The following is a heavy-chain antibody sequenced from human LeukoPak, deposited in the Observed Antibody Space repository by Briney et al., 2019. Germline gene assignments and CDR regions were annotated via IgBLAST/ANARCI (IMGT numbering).Heavy chain of an antibody. D-gene: IGHD1-26*01. CDR1: GFTFSSYS. Sequence: GGSLRLSCAASGFTFSSYSIKWVRQAPGKGLEWVSSIGSSSSYIYYADSVKGRFTISRDDAKNSLYLQMNSLRAEDTAVYYCARAPLSGNSYSGSYYPDYWGQGTLATVSS. J-gene: IGHJ4*02. V-gene: IGHV3-21*01. CDR2: IGSSSSYI. CDR3: ARAPLSGNSYSGSYYPDY.